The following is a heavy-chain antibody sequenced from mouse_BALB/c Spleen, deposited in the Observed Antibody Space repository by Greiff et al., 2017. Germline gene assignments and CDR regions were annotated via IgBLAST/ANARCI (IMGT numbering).Heavy chain of an antibody. J-gene: IGHJ3*01. CDR1: GFTFSSYG. D-gene: IGHD2-4*01. CDR2: ISSGGSYT. Sequence: EVMLVESGGDLVKPGGSLKLSCAASGFTFSSYGMSWVRQTPDKRLEWVATISSGGSYTYYPDSVKGRFTISRDNAKNTLYLQMSSLKSEDTAMYYCARHDYDVWFAYWGQGTLVTVS. V-gene: IGHV5-6*01. CDR3: ARHDYDVWFAY.